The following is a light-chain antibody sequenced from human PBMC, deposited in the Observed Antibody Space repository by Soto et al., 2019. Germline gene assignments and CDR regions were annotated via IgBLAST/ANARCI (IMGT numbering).Light chain of an antibody. CDR2: DAS. CDR1: QSISSW. V-gene: IGKV1-5*01. CDR3: QNYNSYSEA. Sequence: EIQMTQSPSTLSASVGESVTITCRASQSISSWLAWYQQKTGKAPKILIYDASSLESGVPSRLSGSGSGTELNLTISRLQPDDFATYYCQNYNSYSEACGQGTKVDIK. J-gene: IGKJ1*01.